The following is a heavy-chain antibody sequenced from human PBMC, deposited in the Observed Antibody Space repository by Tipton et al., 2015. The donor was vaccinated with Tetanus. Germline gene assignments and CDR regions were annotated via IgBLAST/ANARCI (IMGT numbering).Heavy chain of an antibody. J-gene: IGHJ4*02. CDR1: GGSFSLYY. CDR3: AKVVGWGDYFDS. Sequence: TLSLTCTVSGGSFSLYYWNWVRQSPGKGLEWIGEISHSGSSSYSPSLKSRVTTSIDTSERQFSLKLTSVTSADTAVYYCAKVVGWGDYFDSWGQGILVTVSS. D-gene: IGHD1-26*01. V-gene: IGHV4-34*01. CDR2: ISHSGSS.